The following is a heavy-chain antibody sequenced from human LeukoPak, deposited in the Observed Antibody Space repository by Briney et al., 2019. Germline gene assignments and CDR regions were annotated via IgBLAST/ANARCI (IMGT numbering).Heavy chain of an antibody. CDR2: IKQDGSEK. Sequence: PGGSLRLSCGAAGFNFSSYGMSWVRQAPGKGLEWVANIKQDGSEKYYVDSVKGRLTISRDNANNSLYLQMNSLRDEDAAVYYCVRDEFQLPKAHWFDPWGQGTLVTVSS. CDR1: GFNFSSYG. CDR3: VRDEFQLPKAHWFDP. J-gene: IGHJ5*02. V-gene: IGHV3-7*01. D-gene: IGHD2-2*01.